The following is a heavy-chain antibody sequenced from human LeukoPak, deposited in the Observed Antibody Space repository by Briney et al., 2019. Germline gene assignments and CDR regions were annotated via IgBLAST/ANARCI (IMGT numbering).Heavy chain of an antibody. CDR2: MYTSGIT. J-gene: IGHJ3*02. Sequence: SETLSLTCTVSGGSISSYSWSWIRQPAGKGLEWIGHMYTSGITNYNPSLKSRVTMSVDTSKKQFSLKLSSVTAADTAVYYCVSRDANTAAAFDIWGQGTMLTVSS. CDR1: GGSISSYS. D-gene: IGHD2-21*02. V-gene: IGHV4-4*07. CDR3: VSRDANTAAAFDI.